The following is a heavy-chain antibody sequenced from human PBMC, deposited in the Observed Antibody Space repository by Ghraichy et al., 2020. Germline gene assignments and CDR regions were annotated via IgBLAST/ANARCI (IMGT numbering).Heavy chain of an antibody. CDR1: GFIFSTYS. V-gene: IGHV3-48*01. CDR3: ARVMVRGLVRAEDS. CDR2: ISSRSTTI. J-gene: IGHJ4*02. Sequence: GESLNISCGASGFIFSTYSMNWVRQAPGKGLEWVSYISSRSTTIHYADSVKGRFTTSRDNAKNSVYLQMNGLRAEDTALYYCARVMVRGLVRAEDSCGQGTLVTVSS. D-gene: IGHD3-10*01.